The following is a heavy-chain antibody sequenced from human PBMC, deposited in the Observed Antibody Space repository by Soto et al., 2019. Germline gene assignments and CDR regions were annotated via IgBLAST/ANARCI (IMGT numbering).Heavy chain of an antibody. CDR3: ARDDVEWLRGDNWFDP. V-gene: IGHV1-69*13. Sequence: ASVKVSCKASGGTFSSYAISCVRQAPGQGLEWMGGIIPIFGTANYAQKFQGRVTITADESTSTAYMELSSLRSEDTAVYYCARDDVEWLRGDNWFDPWGQGTLVTVSS. CDR1: GGTFSSYA. J-gene: IGHJ5*02. D-gene: IGHD3-3*01. CDR2: IIPIFGTA.